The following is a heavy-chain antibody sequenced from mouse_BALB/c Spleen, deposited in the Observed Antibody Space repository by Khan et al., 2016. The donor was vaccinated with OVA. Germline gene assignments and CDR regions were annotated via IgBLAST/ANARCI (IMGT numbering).Heavy chain of an antibody. Sequence: QVQLKQSGPELVRPGVSVKISCKGSGYTFTDYAMHWVKQSHAKSLEWIGVISTYSGNTNYNQKFKGKATMTVDKSSSTAYMELARLTSEDSAIYYCARPGLRRGAWLAYWGQGTLVTVSA. CDR1: GYTFTDYA. CDR3: ARPGLRRGAWLAY. D-gene: IGHD2-2*01. J-gene: IGHJ3*01. CDR2: ISTYSGNT. V-gene: IGHV1S137*01.